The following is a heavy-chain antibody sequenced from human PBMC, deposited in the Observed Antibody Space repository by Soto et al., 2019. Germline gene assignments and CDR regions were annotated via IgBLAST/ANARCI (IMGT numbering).Heavy chain of an antibody. J-gene: IGHJ4*02. CDR3: ARVYDILTGYRYYFDY. D-gene: IGHD3-9*01. Sequence: GXSVKVSCKASGGTFISYAIIWVRQAPGQGLEWMGGIIPIFGTANYAQKFQGRVTITADESTSTAYMELSSLRSEDTAVYYCARVYDILTGYRYYFDYWGQGTLVTVSS. CDR1: GGTFISYA. CDR2: IIPIFGTA. V-gene: IGHV1-69*01.